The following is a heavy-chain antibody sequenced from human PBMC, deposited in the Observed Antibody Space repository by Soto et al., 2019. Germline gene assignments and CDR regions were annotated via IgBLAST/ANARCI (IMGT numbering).Heavy chain of an antibody. CDR1: GGSISRSSYY. Sequence: QLQLQKSGPGLVKPSETLSLTCTVSGGSISRSSYYWGWIRQPPGKGLEWIGSIYYSGSTYYNPSLKSRVTISVDTSKNQFSLKLSSVTAADTAVYYCARHDYGGFGLWGQGTLVTVSS. V-gene: IGHV4-39*01. CDR2: IYYSGST. J-gene: IGHJ4*02. D-gene: IGHD4-17*01. CDR3: ARHDYGGFGL.